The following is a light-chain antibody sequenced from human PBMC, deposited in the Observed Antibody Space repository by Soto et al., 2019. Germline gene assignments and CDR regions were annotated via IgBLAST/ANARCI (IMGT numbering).Light chain of an antibody. CDR1: QSFRGL. CDR2: DAY. CDR3: QPRHMWPIT. Sequence: VLTQSPVTLSLSPGQRATLSCRASQSFRGLLAWYQQKPGQAPRLLIYDAYNRATGIPPRFSGSGSGTDFTLTISSLEPEAAAVYYCQPRHMWPITFGQGTRLEIK. V-gene: IGKV3-11*01. J-gene: IGKJ5*01.